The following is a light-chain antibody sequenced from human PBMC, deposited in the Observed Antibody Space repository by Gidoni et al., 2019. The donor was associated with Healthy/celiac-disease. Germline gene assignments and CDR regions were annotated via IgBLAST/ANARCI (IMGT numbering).Light chain of an antibody. CDR3: SSYTSSSTLVV. CDR2: EVS. Sequence: QSALTQPASVSGSPGQSFTISCTGTSSDVGGYNYVSWYQPHPGKAPKLMIYEVSNRPSGVSNRFSGSKSGNTASLTISGLQAEDEADYYCSSYTSSSTLVVFGGGTKLTVL. V-gene: IGLV2-14*01. CDR1: SSDVGGYNY. J-gene: IGLJ2*01.